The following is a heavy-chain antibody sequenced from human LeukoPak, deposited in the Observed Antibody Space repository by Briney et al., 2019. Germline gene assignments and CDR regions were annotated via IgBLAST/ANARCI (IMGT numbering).Heavy chain of an antibody. Sequence: GGSLRLSCAASGFTVSSNYMSWVRQAPGKGLEWVSVIYSGGSTYYADSVKGRFTISRDNSKNTLYLQMNSLRAEDTAVYYCARDQYSSTWYRGAFDVWGQGTMVSVSS. J-gene: IGHJ3*01. CDR3: ARDQYSSTWYRGAFDV. D-gene: IGHD6-13*01. CDR1: GFTVSSNY. V-gene: IGHV3-66*01. CDR2: IYSGGST.